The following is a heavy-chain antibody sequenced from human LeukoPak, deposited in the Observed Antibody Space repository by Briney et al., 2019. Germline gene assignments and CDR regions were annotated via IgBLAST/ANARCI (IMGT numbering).Heavy chain of an antibody. D-gene: IGHD2-15*01. CDR3: ARDPRYCSGGSCYASRKAPYGMDV. Sequence: PSETLSLTCAVYGGSFSGYYWSWIRQPPGKGLEWIGEINHSGSTNYNPSLKSRVTTSVDTSKNQFSLKLSSVTAADTAVYYCARDPRYCSGGSCYASRKAPYGMDVWGKGTTATVSS. J-gene: IGHJ6*04. V-gene: IGHV4-34*01. CDR1: GGSFSGYY. CDR2: INHSGST.